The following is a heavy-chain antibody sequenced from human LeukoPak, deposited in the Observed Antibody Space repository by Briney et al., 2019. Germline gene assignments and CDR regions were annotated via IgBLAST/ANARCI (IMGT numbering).Heavy chain of an antibody. D-gene: IGHD3-10*01. V-gene: IGHV4-59*01. CDR1: GGSISSYY. Sequence: SETLSLTCTVSGGSISSYYWSRIRQPPGKGLEWIGYIYYSGSTNYNPSLKSRVTVSVDTSKNQFSLKLSSVTAADTAVYYCARVGYYYGSGSYNPLSYWGQGTLVTVSS. CDR2: IYYSGST. CDR3: ARVGYYYGSGSYNPLSY. J-gene: IGHJ4*02.